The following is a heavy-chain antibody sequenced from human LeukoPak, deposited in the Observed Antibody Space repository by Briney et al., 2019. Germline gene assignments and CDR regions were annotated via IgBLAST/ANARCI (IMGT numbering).Heavy chain of an antibody. D-gene: IGHD3-9*01. Sequence: GGSLRLSCAASGFTFSSYSMNWVRQAPGKGLEWVSSISSSSSYIYYADSVKGRFTISRDNAKNSLYLQMNSLRAEDTAVYYCARDSFGERYFDWLAGDFAFYWGQGTLVTVSS. CDR1: GFTFSSYS. V-gene: IGHV3-21*01. J-gene: IGHJ4*02. CDR3: ARDSFGERYFDWLAGDFAFY. CDR2: ISSSSSYI.